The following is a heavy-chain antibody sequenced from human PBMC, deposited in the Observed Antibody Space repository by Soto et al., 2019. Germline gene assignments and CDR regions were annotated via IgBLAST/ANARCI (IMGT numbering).Heavy chain of an antibody. D-gene: IGHD4-17*01. Sequence: QLQLQESGSGLVKPSQTLSLTCAVSGGSISSGGYSWSWIRQPPGKGLEWIGYIYHSGSTYYNPSLQSRVTISVDRSKNQFSLRLSFVAAADTAVYYCASASTTVTSLDYWGQGTLVTVSS. CDR3: ASASTTVTSLDY. J-gene: IGHJ4*02. CDR2: IYHSGST. V-gene: IGHV4-30-2*01. CDR1: GGSISSGGYS.